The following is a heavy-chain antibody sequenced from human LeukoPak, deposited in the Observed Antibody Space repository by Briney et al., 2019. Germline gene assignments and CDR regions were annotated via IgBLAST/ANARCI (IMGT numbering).Heavy chain of an antibody. CDR3: ARDFRKGSGSYPFDY. CDR1: GFTFSDYY. V-gene: IGHV3-11*05. CDR2: ISSSSSYT. J-gene: IGHJ4*02. D-gene: IGHD3-10*01. Sequence: KPGGSLRLSCAASGFTFSDYYMSWIRQAPGKGLEWVSYISSSSSYTNYADSVKGRFTISRDNAKNSLYLQMNSLRAEDTAVYYCARDFRKGSGSYPFDYWGQGTLVTVSS.